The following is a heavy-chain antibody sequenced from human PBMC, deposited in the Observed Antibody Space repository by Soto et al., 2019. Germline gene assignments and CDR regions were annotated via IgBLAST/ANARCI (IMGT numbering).Heavy chain of an antibody. Sequence: QVQLVESGGGVVQPGRSLRLSCAASGFTFSSYAMHWVRQAPGKGLEWVADISYDGSNKYYADSVKGRFTISRDNSKNTLYLQMNSLRAEDTAVYYCARDFLGHCGGDCYPYWGQGTLVTVSS. CDR3: ARDFLGHCGGDCYPY. CDR2: ISYDGSNK. J-gene: IGHJ4*02. V-gene: IGHV3-30-3*01. D-gene: IGHD2-21*02. CDR1: GFTFSSYA.